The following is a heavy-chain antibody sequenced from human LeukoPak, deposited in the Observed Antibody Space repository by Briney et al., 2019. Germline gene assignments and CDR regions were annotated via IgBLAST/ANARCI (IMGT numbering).Heavy chain of an antibody. V-gene: IGHV3-33*01. J-gene: IGHJ3*02. D-gene: IGHD3-16*01. CDR1: GFTFSSYG. CDR3: ARGGDDAFDI. CDR2: IWYDGSNK. Sequence: PGRSLRLSCAASGFTFSSYGMHWVRQAPAKGLEWVAVIWYDGSNKYYADSVKGRFTISRDNSKNTLYLQMNSLRAEDTAVYYCARGGDDAFDIWGQGTMVTVSS.